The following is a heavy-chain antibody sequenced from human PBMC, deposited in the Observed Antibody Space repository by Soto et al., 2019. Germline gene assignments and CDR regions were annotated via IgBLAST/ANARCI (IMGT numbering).Heavy chain of an antibody. CDR3: AKESPIRHFDFDS. J-gene: IGHJ4*02. CDR2: LNDDGGST. Sequence: GGSLRLSCAACGFIFTNYAMSWVRQAPGKGLEWVAGLNDDGGSTYYADSVKGRFTTSRDNSKNMFYLKMSSLRADDTAVYYCAKESPIRHFDFDSWGQGPLVTVSS. D-gene: IGHD3-3*02. V-gene: IGHV3-23*01. CDR1: GFIFTNYA.